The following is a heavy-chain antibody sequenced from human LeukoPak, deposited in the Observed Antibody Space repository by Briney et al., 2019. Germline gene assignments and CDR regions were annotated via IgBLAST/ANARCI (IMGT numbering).Heavy chain of an antibody. Sequence: PGGSLGLSCAASGFTFSSHSMNWVRQAPGKGLEWVSYISSSSSTIYYADSAKGRFTISRDNAKNSLYLQMNSLRAEDTAVYYCARGAYYYEDWGQGTLVTVSS. CDR3: ARGAYYYED. V-gene: IGHV3-48*01. CDR2: ISSSSSTI. CDR1: GFTFSSHS. D-gene: IGHD3-22*01. J-gene: IGHJ4*02.